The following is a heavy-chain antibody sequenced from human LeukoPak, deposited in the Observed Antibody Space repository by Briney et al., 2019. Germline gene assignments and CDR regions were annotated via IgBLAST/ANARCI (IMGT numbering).Heavy chain of an antibody. J-gene: IGHJ6*02. CDR3: ARDAYSYGYEVSYYYGMDV. Sequence: GGSLRLSCAASGFTFSSYGMHWVRQAPAKGLERGAVIWYDGSNKYYADSVKGRFTISRDNSKNTMYLQTNSLRAEDTAVYYCARDAYSYGYEVSYYYGMDVWGQGTTVTVSS. CDR1: GFTFSSYG. V-gene: IGHV3-33*01. CDR2: IWYDGSNK. D-gene: IGHD5-18*01.